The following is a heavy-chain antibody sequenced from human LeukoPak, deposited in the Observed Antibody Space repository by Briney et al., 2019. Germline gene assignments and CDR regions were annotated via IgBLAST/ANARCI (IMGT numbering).Heavy chain of an antibody. CDR2: INPNSGGT. CDR1: GYTFTGYY. V-gene: IGHV1-2*04. Sequence: ASVKVSCKASGYTFTGYYMHWVRQAPGQGLEWMGWINPNSGGTNYAQKFQGWVTMTRDTSISTAYMELSRLRSDDTAVYYCATRAEGSGSYSYYYYGMDVWGQGTTVTVSS. CDR3: ATRAEGSGSYSYYYYGMDV. D-gene: IGHD3-10*01. J-gene: IGHJ6*02.